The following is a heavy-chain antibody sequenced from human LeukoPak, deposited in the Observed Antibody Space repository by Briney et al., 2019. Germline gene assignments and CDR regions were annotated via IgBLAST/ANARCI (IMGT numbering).Heavy chain of an antibody. V-gene: IGHV3-23*01. J-gene: IGHJ4*02. CDR2: ISGSGGST. Sequence: PGGSLRLSSAASGFTFSSYAMSWVRQAPGKGLEWVSAISGSGGSTYYADSVKGRFTISRDNSKNTLYLQMDSLRAEDTAVYYCAKDHAGLNWIRHYYFDYWGQGTLVTVSS. CDR3: AKDHAGLNWIRHYYFDY. D-gene: IGHD1-20*01. CDR1: GFTFSSYA.